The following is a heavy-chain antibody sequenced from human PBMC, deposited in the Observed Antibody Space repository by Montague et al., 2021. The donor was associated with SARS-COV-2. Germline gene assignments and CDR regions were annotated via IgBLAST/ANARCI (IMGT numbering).Heavy chain of an antibody. V-gene: IGHV4-31*03. CDR2: IYYSGST. CDR3: ARAGVVVPTTRNWFDP. D-gene: IGHD2-2*01. J-gene: IGHJ5*02. CDR1: GGSISSGDYY. Sequence: TLSLTCTVSGGSISSGDYYWSWLRQHPGKGLDWIGYIYYSGSTYYNPSLKSRLTISVDTSKNRFSLKLSSVTAADTAMYYCARAGVVVPTTRNWFDPWGQGTLVTVSS.